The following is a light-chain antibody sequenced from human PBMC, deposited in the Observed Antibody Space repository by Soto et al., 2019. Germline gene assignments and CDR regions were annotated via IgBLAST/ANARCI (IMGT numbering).Light chain of an antibody. CDR1: SSDVGSYNL. CDR2: EGS. CDR3: CSYAGSSTVV. Sequence: QSALTQPASVSGSPGQSITLSCTGTSSDVGSYNLVSWYQQHPGQAPKLMIYEGSKRPSGVSNRFSGSQSGNTASLTISGLQAEDEADYYCCSYAGSSTVVFGGGTKLTVL. V-gene: IGLV2-23*01. J-gene: IGLJ2*01.